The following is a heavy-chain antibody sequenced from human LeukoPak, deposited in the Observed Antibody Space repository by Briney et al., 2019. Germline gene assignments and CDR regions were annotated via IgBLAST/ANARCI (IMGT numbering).Heavy chain of an antibody. V-gene: IGHV4-39*01. CDR3: ARYVTIFVGGESN. CDR1: GGSISSGGYY. J-gene: IGHJ4*02. D-gene: IGHD3-9*01. CDR2: IYYSGSI. Sequence: SETLSLTCTVSGGSISSGGYYWSWIRQHPGKGLEWIGSIYYSGSIYYNPSLKSRVTISVDTSKNQFSLKLSSVTAADTAVYYCARYVTIFVGGESNWGQGTLVTVSS.